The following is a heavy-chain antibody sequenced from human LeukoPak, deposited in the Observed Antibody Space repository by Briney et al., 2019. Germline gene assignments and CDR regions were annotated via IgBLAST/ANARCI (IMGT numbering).Heavy chain of an antibody. CDR1: GYTFTGQF. D-gene: IGHD6-19*01. Sequence: ASVKVSCKASGYTFTGQFIHWXXXAPGQGLEXRGWVXPXTGVPHYAQKFQXTXTMTRDTSIGTAYMEVHRLKFDDTAVYYCARSGFSTGFYLDFWGQGTLISVSS. V-gene: IGHV1-2*02. CDR2: VXPXTGVP. J-gene: IGHJ4*02. CDR3: ARSGFSTGFYLDF.